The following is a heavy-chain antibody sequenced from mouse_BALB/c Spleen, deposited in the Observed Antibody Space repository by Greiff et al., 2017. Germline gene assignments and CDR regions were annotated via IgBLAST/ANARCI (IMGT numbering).Heavy chain of an antibody. D-gene: IGHD2-14*01. J-gene: IGHJ4*01. CDR1: GYTFTDYA. Sequence: QVHVKQSGPELVRPGVSVKISCKGSGYTFTDYAMHWVKQSHAKSLEWIGVISTYYGNTNYNQKFKGKATMTVDKSSSTAYMELARLTSEDSAIYYCARERYGAIDYWGQGTSVTVSS. CDR2: ISTYYGNT. V-gene: IGHV1-67*01. CDR3: ARERYGAIDY.